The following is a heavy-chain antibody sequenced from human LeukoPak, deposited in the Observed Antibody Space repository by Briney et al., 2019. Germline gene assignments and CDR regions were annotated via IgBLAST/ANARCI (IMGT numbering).Heavy chain of an antibody. V-gene: IGHV3-23*01. CDR1: GFTFSSYA. Sequence: PGGSLRLSRAASGFTFSSYAMSWVRQAPGKGLEWVSAIGGSGGSTYYADSVKGRFTISRDNSKNTLYLQMNTLRADDTAVYYCARALTPGAFDIWGQGTMVTVSS. CDR2: IGGSGGST. CDR3: ARALTPGAFDI. D-gene: IGHD3-9*01. J-gene: IGHJ3*02.